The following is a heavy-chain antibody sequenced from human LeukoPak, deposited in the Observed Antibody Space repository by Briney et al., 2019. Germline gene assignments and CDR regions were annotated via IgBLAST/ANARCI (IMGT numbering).Heavy chain of an antibody. Sequence: SETLSLTCTVSGGSISSGGYYWSWIRQPPGKGPEWIGRIYASGSTNYNPSLKSRVTISVDTSENQFSLNLRSVTAADTAVYYCASEGLAVAGNFLYWGQGALVTVSS. D-gene: IGHD6-19*01. V-gene: IGHV4-61*02. CDR3: ASEGLAVAGNFLY. CDR1: GGSISSGGYY. CDR2: IYASGST. J-gene: IGHJ4*02.